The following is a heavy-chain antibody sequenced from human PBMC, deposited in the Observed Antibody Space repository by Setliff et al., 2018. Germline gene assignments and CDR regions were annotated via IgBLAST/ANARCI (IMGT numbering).Heavy chain of an antibody. J-gene: IGHJ4*02. D-gene: IGHD3-22*01. V-gene: IGHV1-69*06. CDR1: GGTFSSYA. CDR3: ARGGGVNDDNSGFYRSFDY. Sequence: SVKVSCKASGGTFSSYAISWVRQAPGQGLEWMGRIIPIFGTANYAQKFQGRVTITADKSTSTAYMELSSLRSEDTAVYYCARGGGVNDDNSGFYRSFDYWGQGTLVTVSS. CDR2: IIPIFGTA.